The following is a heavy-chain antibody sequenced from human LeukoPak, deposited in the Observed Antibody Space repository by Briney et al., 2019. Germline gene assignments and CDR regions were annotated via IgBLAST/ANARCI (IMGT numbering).Heavy chain of an antibody. CDR3: ARGLSFNIVANRNWFDP. Sequence: SETLSLTCAVYGGSFSGYYWGWIRQPPGKGLEWIGKINHSGSTNYNPSLKSRVTISVDTSKNQFSLKLSSVTAADTAVYYCARGLSFNIVANRNWFDPWGQGTLVTVSS. CDR1: GGSFSGYY. D-gene: IGHD2-15*01. V-gene: IGHV4-34*01. J-gene: IGHJ5*02. CDR2: INHSGST.